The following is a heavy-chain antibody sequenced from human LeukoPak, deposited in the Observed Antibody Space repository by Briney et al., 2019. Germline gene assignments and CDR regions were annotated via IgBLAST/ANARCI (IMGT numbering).Heavy chain of an antibody. Sequence: GGSLRLSCAASGFTFSDHYMDWVRQAPGKGLEWVSVIYSGGSTYYADSVKGRFTISRDNSKNTLYLQMSSLRAEDTAVYYCARGGCSGGSCYPNWFDPWGQGTLVTVSS. CDR3: ARGGCSGGSCYPNWFDP. V-gene: IGHV3-53*01. CDR1: GFTFSDHY. J-gene: IGHJ5*02. D-gene: IGHD2-15*01. CDR2: IYSGGST.